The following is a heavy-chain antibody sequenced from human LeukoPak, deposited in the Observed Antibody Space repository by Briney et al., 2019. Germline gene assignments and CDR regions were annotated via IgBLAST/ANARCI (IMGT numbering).Heavy chain of an antibody. J-gene: IGHJ4*02. CDR3: ARGSGSYESPFDY. D-gene: IGHD1-26*01. Sequence: ASVKVSCKASGYTFTCYYMHWVRQAPGQGLEWMGRINPNSGGTNYAQKFQGRVTMTRDTSISTAYMELSRLRSDDTAVYYCARGSGSYESPFDYWGQGTLVTVSS. V-gene: IGHV1-2*06. CDR1: GYTFTCYY. CDR2: INPNSGGT.